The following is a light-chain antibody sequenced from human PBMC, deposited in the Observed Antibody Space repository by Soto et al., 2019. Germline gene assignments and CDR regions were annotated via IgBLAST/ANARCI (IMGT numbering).Light chain of an antibody. CDR3: QQYSSYPIT. Sequence: DIQMTQSPSPPSASVGDRVTITCPASQSVTTWLAWHQQKTGKAPKLLIYKSSNLESGLPSRFGGCGSGTEFTLTISSLQPDDFATYYCQQYSSYPITFGQGTRLEIK. V-gene: IGKV1-5*03. CDR2: KSS. J-gene: IGKJ5*01. CDR1: QSVTTW.